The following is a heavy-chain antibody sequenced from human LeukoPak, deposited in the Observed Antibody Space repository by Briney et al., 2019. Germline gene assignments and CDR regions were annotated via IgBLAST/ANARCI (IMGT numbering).Heavy chain of an antibody. J-gene: IGHJ5*02. Sequence: GGSLRLSCAASGFTFSSYSMNWVRQAPGKGLEWVSSISSSSYIYYADSVKGRFTISRDNAKNSLYLQMNSLRAEDTAVYYCARDFGDYDFWSGSLEYNWFDPWGQGTLVTVSS. CDR1: GFTFSSYS. CDR3: ARDFGDYDFWSGSLEYNWFDP. CDR2: ISSSSYI. V-gene: IGHV3-21*01. D-gene: IGHD3-3*01.